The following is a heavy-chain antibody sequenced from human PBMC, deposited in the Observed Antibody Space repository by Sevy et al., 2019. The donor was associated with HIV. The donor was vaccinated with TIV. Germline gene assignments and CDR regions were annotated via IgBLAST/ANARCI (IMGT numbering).Heavy chain of an antibody. V-gene: IGHV4-4*02. CDR1: GGSISSSNW. Sequence: GTLSLTCAVSGGSISSSNWWSWVRQPPGKGLEWIGEIYHSGSTNYNPSLKSRVTISVDKSKNQFSLKLSSVTAADTSVYYCARFGESRITMVQGVHYYYYGMDVWDQGTTVTVSS. D-gene: IGHD3-10*01. J-gene: IGHJ6*02. CDR2: IYHSGST. CDR3: ARFGESRITMVQGVHYYYYGMDV.